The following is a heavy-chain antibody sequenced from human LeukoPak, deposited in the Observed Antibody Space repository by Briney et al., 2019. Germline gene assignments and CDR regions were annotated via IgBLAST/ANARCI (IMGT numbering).Heavy chain of an antibody. CDR2: ISTSGNVI. Sequence: GGSLRLSCAASGFIFSSYEMDWVRQAPGKGLEWISFISTSGNVINYADSVKGRFTISRDKSKNTLSLQMNSLRAEDTALYYCAKGGEQVSHFDYWGQGTLVTVSS. CDR1: GFIFSSYE. V-gene: IGHV3-48*03. J-gene: IGHJ4*02. D-gene: IGHD3-16*01. CDR3: AKGGEQVSHFDY.